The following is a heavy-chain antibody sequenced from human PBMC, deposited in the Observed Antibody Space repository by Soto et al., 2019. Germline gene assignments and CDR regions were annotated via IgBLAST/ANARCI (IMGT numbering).Heavy chain of an antibody. V-gene: IGHV4-59*08. CDR1: GGSINSYY. D-gene: IGHD1-7*01. CDR3: ARLISSGTNIAAIRSFDP. CDR2: IYYGGST. J-gene: IGHJ5*02. Sequence: QVQLQESGPGLVKPSETLSLTCTVSGGSINSYYWSWIRQPPGKGLEWIGYIYYGGSTNYNPSLKSRITISADTSKNQFSLKLSSVTAADTAVYYCARLISSGTNIAAIRSFDPWGQGTLVTVSS.